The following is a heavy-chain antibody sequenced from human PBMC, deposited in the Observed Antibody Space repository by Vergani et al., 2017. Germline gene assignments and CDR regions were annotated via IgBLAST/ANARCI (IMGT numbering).Heavy chain of an antibody. CDR3: AKAGARRAVYWYFDL. Sequence: EVQLLESGGGLVQPGGSLRLSCAASGFTFSSYAMSWVRQAPGKGLEWVSAISGSGGSTYYADSVKGRFTISRDNSKNALDLQMNSLRAEDTAVYYCAKAGARRAVYWYFDLWGRGTLVTVSS. CDR1: GFTFSSYA. J-gene: IGHJ2*01. CDR2: ISGSGGST. D-gene: IGHD4-17*01. V-gene: IGHV3-23*01.